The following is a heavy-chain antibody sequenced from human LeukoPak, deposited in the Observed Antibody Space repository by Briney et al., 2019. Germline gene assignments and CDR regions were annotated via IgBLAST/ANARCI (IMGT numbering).Heavy chain of an antibody. J-gene: IGHJ4*02. CDR1: GYTFTGYY. D-gene: IGHD3-16*02. V-gene: IGHV1-2*02. Sequence: ASVKVSCKASGYTFTGYYMHWVRQAPGQGLEWMGWINPNSGDTHYAQTFQGRVTMTRDTSISTAYLELSRLRPDDTAVYYCARVWLGELSHFDYWGQGTLVTVSS. CDR3: ARVWLGELSHFDY. CDR2: INPNSGDT.